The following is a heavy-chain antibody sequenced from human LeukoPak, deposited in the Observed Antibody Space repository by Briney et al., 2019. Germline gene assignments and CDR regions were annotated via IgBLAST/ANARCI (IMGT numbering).Heavy chain of an antibody. Sequence: GESLKISCKGTGYTFTSYWIGWVRQMPGKGLEWMGIIHPGDSDTRYSPSFQGQVTISVDKSIRTAYLHWSSLKASDTAIYYCARRPHFGSERYSLDYWGQGTLVTVSS. CDR1: GYTFTSYW. CDR2: IHPGDSDT. J-gene: IGHJ4*02. V-gene: IGHV5-51*01. CDR3: ARRPHFGSERYSLDY. D-gene: IGHD3-10*01.